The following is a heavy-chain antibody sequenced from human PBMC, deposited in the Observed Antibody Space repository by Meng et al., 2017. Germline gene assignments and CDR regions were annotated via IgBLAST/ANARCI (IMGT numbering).Heavy chain of an antibody. Sequence: RLGGSGGGLVLPGRPLRLSCAASGFTFSSYAMHWVRQAPGKGLEWVAVISYDGSNKYYADSVKGRFTISRDNSKNTLYLQMNSLRAEDTAVYYCARVSGYGDDAFDIWGQGTMVTVSS. V-gene: IGHV3-30*04. J-gene: IGHJ3*02. CDR3: ARVSGYGDDAFDI. D-gene: IGHD5-12*01. CDR2: ISYDGSNK. CDR1: GFTFSSYA.